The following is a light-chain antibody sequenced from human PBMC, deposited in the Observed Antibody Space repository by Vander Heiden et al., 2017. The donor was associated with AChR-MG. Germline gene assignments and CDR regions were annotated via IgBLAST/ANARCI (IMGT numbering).Light chain of an antibody. CDR3: QYSDSSLSGWV. J-gene: IGLJ3*02. Sequence: HSLLTQPPSLSRAPAPRVAISGSGSSSNIGAGYDVDWYHQRPGTPPKLLVEGNRNRPSGVPEGFSGSKCGTSASLAITGLQAEDEADYYCQYSDSSLSGWVFGGGTKLTVL. CDR1: SSNIGAGYD. V-gene: IGLV1-40*01. CDR2: GNR.